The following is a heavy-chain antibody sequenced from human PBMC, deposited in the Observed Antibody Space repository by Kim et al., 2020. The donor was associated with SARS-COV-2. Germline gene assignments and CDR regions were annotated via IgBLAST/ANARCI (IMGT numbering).Heavy chain of an antibody. J-gene: IGHJ3*02. D-gene: IGHD4-17*01. Sequence: YYNPALKGRVTISVDTSKNQFSLKLSSVTAADTAVYYCARDRAVTTAFDIWGQGTMVTVSS. V-gene: IGHV4-30-2*05. CDR3: ARDRAVTTAFDI.